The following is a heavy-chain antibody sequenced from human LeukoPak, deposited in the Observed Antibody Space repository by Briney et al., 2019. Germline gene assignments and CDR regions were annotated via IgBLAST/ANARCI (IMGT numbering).Heavy chain of an antibody. CDR2: IYYSGST. D-gene: IGHD2-2*03. CDR3: ARLLRVGYCSTTTCNWFDP. CDR1: GGSISSTSYY. J-gene: IGHJ5*02. V-gene: IGHV4-39*07. Sequence: PSETLSLTCVVSGGSISSTSYYWGWIRQPPGKGLEWIGSIYYSGSTYYSPTLKSPVTISVDTSKNQFSLKLSSVTAGDTAVYYCARLLRVGYCSTTTCNWFDPWGQGTLVTVSS.